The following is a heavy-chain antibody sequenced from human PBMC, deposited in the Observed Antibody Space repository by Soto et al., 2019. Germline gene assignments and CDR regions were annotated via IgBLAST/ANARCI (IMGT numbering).Heavy chain of an antibody. V-gene: IGHV3-30*18. CDR3: AKDAIRIAARPPYYYGMDV. CDR2: ISHDGSNK. Sequence: LRLSCAASGFTFSSYGMHWVRQAPGKGLEWVAVISHDGSNKYYADSVKGRFTISRDNSKNTLYLQMNSLRAEDTAVYYCAKDAIRIAARPPYYYGMDVWGQGTTVTVSS. CDR1: GFTFSSYG. D-gene: IGHD6-6*01. J-gene: IGHJ6*02.